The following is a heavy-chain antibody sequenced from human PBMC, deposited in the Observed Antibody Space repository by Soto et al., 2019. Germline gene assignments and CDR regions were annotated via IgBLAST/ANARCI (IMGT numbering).Heavy chain of an antibody. CDR2: IYFDGITT. D-gene: IGHD1-26*01. CDR3: ARGGAMGVDY. J-gene: IGHJ4*02. CDR1: GFPFTNFI. Sequence: EVQLVESGGGLVKAGGSLRLSCAASGFPFTNFIMNWVRQAPGKGLVWVSRIYFDGITTNYADSVKGRLTVSRDNAKNTVYLHVNTLRDEDTAVYYCARGGAMGVDYWGQGTLVTVSS. V-gene: IGHV3-74*02.